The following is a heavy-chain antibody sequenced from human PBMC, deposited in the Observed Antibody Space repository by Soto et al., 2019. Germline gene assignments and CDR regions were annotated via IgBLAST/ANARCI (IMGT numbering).Heavy chain of an antibody. CDR3: AGSLVRGYFDY. Sequence: GGSLRLSCAASGFTFSDYYMSWIRQAPGKGLEWVSYISSSGSTIYYADSVKGRFTISRDNAKNSLYLQMNSLRAEDTAVYYCAGSLVRGYFDYWGQGTLVTVSS. D-gene: IGHD6-6*01. J-gene: IGHJ4*02. V-gene: IGHV3-11*01. CDR2: ISSSGSTI. CDR1: GFTFSDYY.